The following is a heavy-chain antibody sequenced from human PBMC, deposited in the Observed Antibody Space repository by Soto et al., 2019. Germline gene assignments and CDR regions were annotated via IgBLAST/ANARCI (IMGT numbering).Heavy chain of an antibody. Sequence: LRLSCAASGFTFSSYGMHWVRQAPGKGLEWVAVIWYDGSNKYYADSVKGRFTISRDNSKNTLYLQMNSLRAEDTAVYYCARDWTPEWGLGYWGQGTLVTVS. CDR1: GFTFSSYG. V-gene: IGHV3-33*01. CDR2: IWYDGSNK. D-gene: IGHD3-3*01. CDR3: ARDWTPEWGLGY. J-gene: IGHJ4*02.